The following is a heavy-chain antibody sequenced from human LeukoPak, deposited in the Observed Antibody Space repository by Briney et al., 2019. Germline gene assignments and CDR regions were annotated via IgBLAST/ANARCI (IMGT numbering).Heavy chain of an antibody. CDR1: GYRFTSYW. Sequence: GGSLEISFKGSGYRFTSYWIGWVRPMPGKGLGWMGIIYPGDSDTRYSPSFQGQVTISADKSISTAYLQWSSLKASDTAMYYCAKGSSSHEYFQHWGQGTLVTVSS. D-gene: IGHD6-13*01. V-gene: IGHV5-51*01. CDR2: IYPGDSDT. J-gene: IGHJ1*01. CDR3: AKGSSSHEYFQH.